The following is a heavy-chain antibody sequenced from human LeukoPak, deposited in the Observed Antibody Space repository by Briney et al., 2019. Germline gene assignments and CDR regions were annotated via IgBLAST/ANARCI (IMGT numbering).Heavy chain of an antibody. Sequence: RPGGSLRLSCAASGFTFSSYWMHWVRQAPGKGLVWVSLINSDGSSTTYADSVKGRFTISRDNAKNTLYLQMNSLRAEDTAVYYCARVGFLLSGAFDIWGQGTMVTVSS. J-gene: IGHJ3*02. CDR1: GFTFSSYW. V-gene: IGHV3-74*01. CDR3: ARVGFLLSGAFDI. D-gene: IGHD2-15*01. CDR2: INSDGSST.